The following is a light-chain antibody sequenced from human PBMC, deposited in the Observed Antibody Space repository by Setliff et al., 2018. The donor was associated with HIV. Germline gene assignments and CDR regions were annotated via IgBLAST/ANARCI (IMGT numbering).Light chain of an antibody. J-gene: IGLJ2*01. V-gene: IGLV2-14*03. Sequence: QSVLTQPASVSGSPGQSITISCTGTSSDVGGYNYVSWYQQHPGKVPKLMIYDVSNRPSGVSNRFSGSKSGNTASLTISGPQAEDEADYYCSSYTSSSTLVVFGGGTKVTVL. CDR2: DVS. CDR1: SSDVGGYNY. CDR3: SSYTSSSTLVV.